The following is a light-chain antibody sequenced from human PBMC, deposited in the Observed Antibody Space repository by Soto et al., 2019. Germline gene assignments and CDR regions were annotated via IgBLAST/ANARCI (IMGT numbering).Light chain of an antibody. Sequence: SYELTQPPSVSVSPGQTASITCSGDKLGNKYACWYQQKPGQSPVLVIYQDTKRPSGIPERFSGSNSGNTATLTISGTQAMDEADYSCQAWDSGNVVFGGGTKLTVL. CDR2: QDT. CDR3: QAWDSGNVV. CDR1: KLGNKY. V-gene: IGLV3-1*01. J-gene: IGLJ2*01.